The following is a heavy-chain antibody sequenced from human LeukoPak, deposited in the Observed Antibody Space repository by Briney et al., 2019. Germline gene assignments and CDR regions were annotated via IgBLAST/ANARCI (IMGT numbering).Heavy chain of an antibody. V-gene: IGHV1-18*01. D-gene: IGHD3-16*02. CDR3: ARNDDYVWGSYRYTLDY. CDR1: VYTFTSYG. CDR2: ISAYNGNT. J-gene: IGHJ4*02. Sequence: ASVKVSCKASVYTFTSYGISWVRQAPGQGLEWMGWISAYNGNTNYAQKLQGRVTMTTDTSTSTAYMELRSLRSDDTAVYYCARNDDYVWGSYRYTLDYWGQGTLVTVSS.